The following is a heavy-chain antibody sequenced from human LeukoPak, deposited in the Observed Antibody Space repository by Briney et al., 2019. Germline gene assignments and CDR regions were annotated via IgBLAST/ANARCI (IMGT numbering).Heavy chain of an antibody. J-gene: IGHJ4*02. V-gene: IGHV3-49*04. CDR3: NYYYGSGSYFFDY. CDR1: GFTFGDYA. D-gene: IGHD3-10*01. CDR2: IRSKAYGGTT. Sequence: GGSLRLSCTASGFTFGDYAMSWVRQAPGEGLEWVGFIRSKAYGGTTEYAASVKGRFTISRDDSKSIAYLQMNSLKTEDTAVYYCNYYYGSGSYFFDYWGQGTLVTVSS.